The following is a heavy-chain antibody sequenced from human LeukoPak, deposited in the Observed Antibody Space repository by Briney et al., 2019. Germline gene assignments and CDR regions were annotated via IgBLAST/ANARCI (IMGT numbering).Heavy chain of an antibody. J-gene: IGHJ4*02. Sequence: GGSLRLSCAASGFTFSDYYMSWIRQAPGKGLEWVSYISSSSSYTNYADSVKGRFTISRDNAKNSLYLQMNSLRAEDTAVYYCAKEWWEPTRDDYFDYWGQGTLVTVSS. CDR3: AKEWWEPTRDDYFDY. V-gene: IGHV3-11*03. CDR1: GFTFSDYY. CDR2: ISSSSSYT. D-gene: IGHD1-26*01.